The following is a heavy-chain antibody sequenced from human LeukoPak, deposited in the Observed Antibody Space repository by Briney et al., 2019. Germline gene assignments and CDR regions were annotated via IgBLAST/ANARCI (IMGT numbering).Heavy chain of an antibody. D-gene: IGHD4-17*01. Sequence: NPGGSLRLSCAASGFTFSSYSMNWVRQAPGKGLEWVSSISSSSSYIYYAGSVKGRFTISRDNAKNSLYLQMNSLRAEDTAVYYCARDALFSWGYGDHEDVDYWGQGTLVTVSS. CDR1: GFTFSSYS. J-gene: IGHJ4*02. CDR3: ARDALFSWGYGDHEDVDY. CDR2: ISSSSSYI. V-gene: IGHV3-21*01.